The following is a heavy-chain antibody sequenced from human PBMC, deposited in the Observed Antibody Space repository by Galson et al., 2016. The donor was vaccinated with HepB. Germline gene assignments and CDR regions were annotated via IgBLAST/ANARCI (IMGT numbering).Heavy chain of an antibody. CDR1: GYTFPSYG. J-gene: IGHJ4*02. D-gene: IGHD3-10*01. CDR3: ARDRHMVRGVINSRFDY. V-gene: IGHV1-3*01. Sequence: SVKVSCKASGYTFPSYGIQWVRQAPGQRHEWMGWINAGNGNRKYSQKFQGRVTITRDTSASTVYMELSSLRSEDTAVYYCARDRHMVRGVINSRFDYWGQGTLVTVSS. CDR2: INAGNGNR.